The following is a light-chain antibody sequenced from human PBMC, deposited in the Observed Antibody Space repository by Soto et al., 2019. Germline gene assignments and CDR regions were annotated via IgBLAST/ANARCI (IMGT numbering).Light chain of an antibody. Sequence: EVVMTQSPATLSVSPGEGATLSCRASQIVGANLAWYQQKPGQTPRLLIYGASTRATGVPARFRGSGSGTEFSLTISSLQSEDFALYYCQQYGTWPLTFGGGTKVEIK. V-gene: IGKV3-15*01. CDR1: QIVGAN. J-gene: IGKJ4*01. CDR2: GAS. CDR3: QQYGTWPLT.